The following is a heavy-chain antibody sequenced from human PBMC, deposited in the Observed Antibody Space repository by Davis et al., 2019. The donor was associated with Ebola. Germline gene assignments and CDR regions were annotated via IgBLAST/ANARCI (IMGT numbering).Heavy chain of an antibody. CDR1: GFTFNNYA. CDR3: ARSLAYYDSSGYYYPMAFDI. CDR2: ISNTGDGT. Sequence: PGGSLRLSCAASGFTFNNYAMNWVRQAPGMGLQWVSSISNTGDGTYYADSVKGRFTISRDNSKNTLFLQMNSLRGEDTAVYYCARSLAYYDSSGYYYPMAFDIWGQGTMVTVSS. J-gene: IGHJ3*02. V-gene: IGHV3-23*01. D-gene: IGHD3-22*01.